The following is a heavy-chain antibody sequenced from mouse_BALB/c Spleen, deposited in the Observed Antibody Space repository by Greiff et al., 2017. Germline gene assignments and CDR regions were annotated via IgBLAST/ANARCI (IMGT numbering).Heavy chain of an antibody. CDR1: GFTFSSYA. CDR3: ARWDYAMDY. J-gene: IGHJ4*01. CDR2: ISSGGST. V-gene: IGHV5-6-5*01. Sequence: DVHLVESGGGLVKPGGSLKLSCAASGFTFSSYAMSWVRQTPEKRLEWVASISSGGSTYYPDSVKGRFTISRDNARNILYLQMSSLRSEDTAMYYCARWDYAMDYWGQGTSVTVSS.